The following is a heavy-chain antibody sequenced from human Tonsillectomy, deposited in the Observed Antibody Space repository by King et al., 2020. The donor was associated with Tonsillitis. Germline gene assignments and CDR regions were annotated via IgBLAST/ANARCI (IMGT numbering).Heavy chain of an antibody. J-gene: IGHJ4*02. V-gene: IGHV4-59*08. D-gene: IGHD1-14*01. CDR3: ARHTGRKGYFDY. Sequence: VQLQESGPGLVKPSETLSLTCTVSGGSISSYYWSWIRQPPGKGLEWIGYIYYSGSTNYNPSLKRRVTISVDTSKNQFSLKLSSVTAADTAVYYCARHTGRKGYFDYWGQGTLVTVSS. CDR2: IYYSGST. CDR1: GGSISSYY.